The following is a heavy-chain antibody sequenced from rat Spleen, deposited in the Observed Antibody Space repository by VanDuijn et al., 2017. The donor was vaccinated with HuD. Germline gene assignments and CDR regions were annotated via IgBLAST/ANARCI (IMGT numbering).Heavy chain of an antibody. CDR1: GFTFSDYY. D-gene: IGHD1-10*01. V-gene: IGHV5-29*01. CDR2: IRYDGSRT. J-gene: IGHJ2*01. Sequence: EVQLVESDGGLVQPGRSLKLSCAASGFTFSDYYMAWVRQAPTKGLEWVATIRYDGSRTYYRDSVKGRFTISRGNAKNTQYLQMDSLRSEDTATYYCARLTGRSYNNYDYFDYWGQGVMVTVSS. CDR3: ARLTGRSYNNYDYFDY.